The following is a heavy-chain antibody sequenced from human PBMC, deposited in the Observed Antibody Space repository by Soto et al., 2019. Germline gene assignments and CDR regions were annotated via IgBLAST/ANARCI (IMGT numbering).Heavy chain of an antibody. CDR2: ISGTGGST. V-gene: IGHV3-23*01. CDR3: AKGSSGYYDTFDY. Sequence: GGSLRLSCAASGFTFDNYAMSWVRQAPVKGLEWVSTISGTGGSTYHADSVKGRVTIFRDNSKNTWYLQMNSLISEDTAVYYWAKGSSGYYDTFDYWGQGT. CDR1: GFTFDNYA. J-gene: IGHJ4*02. D-gene: IGHD3-22*01.